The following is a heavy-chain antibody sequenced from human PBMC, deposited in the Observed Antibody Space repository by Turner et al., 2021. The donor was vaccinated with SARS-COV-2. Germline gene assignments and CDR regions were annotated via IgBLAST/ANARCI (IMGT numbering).Heavy chain of an antibody. D-gene: IGHD4-17*01. V-gene: IGHV1-69*04. CDR3: ARHDYGGNEINY. CDR2: IIPNLGIA. CDR1: GGTFSSYA. J-gene: IGHJ4*02. Sequence: QVQLVQSGAEVKKPGSSVKVSCKASGGTFSSYAISWVRQAPGQGLEWMGRIIPNLGIANHAQKFQGRVTITADKSTSTAYMELSSLRSEDTAVYYCARHDYGGNEINYWGQGTLVTVSS.